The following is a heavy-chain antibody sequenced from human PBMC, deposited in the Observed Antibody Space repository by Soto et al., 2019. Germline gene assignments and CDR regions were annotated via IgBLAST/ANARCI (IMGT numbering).Heavy chain of an antibody. CDR1: GYTFTSYG. CDR3: ARVPDEYCSGGSCYSRDY. V-gene: IGHV1-18*01. Sequence: QVQLVQSGAEVKKPGASVKVSCKASGYTFTSYGISWVRQAPGQGLEWMGWISAYKGNTNYAQKLQGRVTMTTDPSTSTAYMELRSLRSDDTAVYYCARVPDEYCSGGSCYSRDYWRQGTLVTVSS. CDR2: ISAYKGNT. D-gene: IGHD2-15*01. J-gene: IGHJ4*02.